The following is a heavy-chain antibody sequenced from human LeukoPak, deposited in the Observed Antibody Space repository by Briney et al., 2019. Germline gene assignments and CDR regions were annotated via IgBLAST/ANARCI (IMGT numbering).Heavy chain of an antibody. J-gene: IGHJ4*02. V-gene: IGHV1-2*02. CDR1: GYTFTDYN. D-gene: IGHD3-10*01. CDR2: ISPNSGGT. CDR3: TVWFGELTH. Sequence: GASVKVSCKASGYTFTDYNIHWVRQAPGQGIEWMGWISPNSGGTNYAQKFQGRVTMTRDTSITTAYMELSRLRSDDTAMYYCTVWFGELTHWGQGTLVTVSS.